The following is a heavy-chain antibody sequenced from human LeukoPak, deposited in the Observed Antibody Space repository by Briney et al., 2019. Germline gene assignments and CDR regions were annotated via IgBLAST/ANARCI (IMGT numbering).Heavy chain of an antibody. CDR1: GFTFSSYA. D-gene: IGHD6-19*01. CDR2: ISYDGSNK. CDR3: ARETFGDWYSSGWYYFDY. Sequence: PGGSLRLSCAASGFTFSSYAMHWVRQAPGKGLEWVAVISYDGSNKYYADSVKGRFTISRDNSKNTLYLQMNSLRAEDTAVYYCARETFGDWYSSGWYYFDYWGQGTLVTVSS. V-gene: IGHV3-30-3*01. J-gene: IGHJ4*02.